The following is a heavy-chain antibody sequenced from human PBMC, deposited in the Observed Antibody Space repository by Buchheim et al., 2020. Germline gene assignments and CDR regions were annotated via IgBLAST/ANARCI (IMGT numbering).Heavy chain of an antibody. CDR3: ARVFGELRGFHYYYGMDV. D-gene: IGHD3-16*01. CDR2: INSDGSSA. V-gene: IGHV3-74*01. J-gene: IGHJ6*02. CDR1: GFTFSSYW. Sequence: EVQLVESGGGLVQPGGSLRLSCAASGFTFSSYWMHWVRQAPGKGLVWVSRINSDGSSASYADSVKGRFTISRDNAQNTLYLQMNSLRTEDTAVYYCARVFGELRGFHYYYGMDVWGQGTT.